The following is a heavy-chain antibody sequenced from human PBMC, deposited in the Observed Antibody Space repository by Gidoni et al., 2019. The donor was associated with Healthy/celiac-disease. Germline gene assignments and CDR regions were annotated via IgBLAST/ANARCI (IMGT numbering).Heavy chain of an antibody. V-gene: IGHV3-30*01. CDR1: GFTFSSYA. CDR3: ARDPNEGANYYFDY. J-gene: IGHJ4*02. CDR2: ISYDGSNK. Sequence: QVQLVESGGGVVQPGRSLRLSCAASGFTFSSYAMHWVRQAPGKGLEWVAVISYDGSNKYYADSVKGRFTISRDNSKNMLYLQMNSLRAEDTAVYYCARDPNEGANYYFDYWGQGTLVTVSS. D-gene: IGHD2-8*01.